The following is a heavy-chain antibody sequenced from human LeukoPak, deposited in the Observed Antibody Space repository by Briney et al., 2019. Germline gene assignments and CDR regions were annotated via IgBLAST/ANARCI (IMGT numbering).Heavy chain of an antibody. V-gene: IGHV4-59*12. CDR3: ARDGSYDSSGGDY. Sequence: KPSETLSLTCTVSGGSISSYYWSWIRQPPGKGLEWIGYIYYSGSTYYNPSLKSRVTISVDTSKNQFSLKLSSVTAADTAVYYCARDGSYDSSGGDYWGQGTLVTVSS. CDR2: IYYSGST. D-gene: IGHD3-22*01. CDR1: GGSISSYY. J-gene: IGHJ4*02.